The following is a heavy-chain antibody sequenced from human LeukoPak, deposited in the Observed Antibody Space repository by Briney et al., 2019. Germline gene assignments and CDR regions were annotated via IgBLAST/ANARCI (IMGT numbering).Heavy chain of an antibody. CDR2: TRSDGSNT. V-gene: IGHV3-30*02. J-gene: IGHJ6*03. Sequence: GGSLRLSCVASGFTFSDYGMHWVRQAPGKGLEWVAFTRSDGSNTYYADSVRGRFTIPRDNSKNTLYLQMNSLRPEDTAVFYCAKGNDFWGGYYYYYYMDVWGKGTTVIVSS. CDR1: GFTFSDYG. D-gene: IGHD3-3*01. CDR3: AKGNDFWGGYYYYYYMDV.